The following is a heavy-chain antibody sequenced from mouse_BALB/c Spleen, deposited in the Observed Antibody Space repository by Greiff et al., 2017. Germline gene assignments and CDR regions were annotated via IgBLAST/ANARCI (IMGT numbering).Heavy chain of an antibody. CDR2: INPSNGRT. D-gene: IGHD2-4*01. J-gene: IGHJ4*01. V-gene: IGHV1S81*02. CDR3: ARGEMITGVYYYAMDY. CDR1: GYTFTSYW. Sequence: QVQLQQPGAELVKPGASVKLSCKASGYTFTSYWMHWVKQRPGQGLEWIGEINPSNGRTNYNEKFKSKATLTVDKSSSTAYMQLRSLTSEDSAVYYCARGEMITGVYYYAMDYWGQGTSVTVSS.